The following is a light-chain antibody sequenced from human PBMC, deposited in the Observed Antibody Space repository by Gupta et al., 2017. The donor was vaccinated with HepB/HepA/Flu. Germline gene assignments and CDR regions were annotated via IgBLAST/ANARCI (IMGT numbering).Light chain of an antibody. Sequence: ELVITHSPATLSVSPGERATLSCRASQSVSSNLAWYQQKPGQAPKLLIYGASSRATGIPARFSGSGSGTEFTLTISSLQSEDFAVYYCQQHNNWPPWTFGQGTRVEIK. CDR3: QQHNNWPPWT. V-gene: IGKV3-15*01. J-gene: IGKJ1*01. CDR1: QSVSSN. CDR2: GAS.